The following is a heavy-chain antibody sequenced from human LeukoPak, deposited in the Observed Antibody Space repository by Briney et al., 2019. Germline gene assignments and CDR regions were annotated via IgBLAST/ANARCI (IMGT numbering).Heavy chain of an antibody. CDR1: GFTFDDYG. J-gene: IGHJ6*03. V-gene: IGHV3-20*04. CDR2: INWNGGGT. D-gene: IGHD5-18*01. Sequence: PGGSLRLSCAASGFTFDDYGMSWVRQVPGKGLEWVSGINWNGGGTGYEDSVKGRFTIPRDNVKNSLYLQMSSLRGDDTALYFCARLHRYGYYYYYMDVWGKGTTVSVSS. CDR3: ARLHRYGYYYYYMDV.